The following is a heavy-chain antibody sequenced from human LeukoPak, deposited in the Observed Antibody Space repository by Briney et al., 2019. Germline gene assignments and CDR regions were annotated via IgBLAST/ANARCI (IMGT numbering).Heavy chain of an antibody. D-gene: IGHD4/OR15-4a*01. CDR2: ISWNSGNI. CDR1: GFTFDDYA. CDR3: ARSGYGDFDY. Sequence: GRSLRLSCAASGFTFDDYAMHWVRQAPGKGLEWVSGISWNSGNIGYADSVKGRFTISRDNAKNSLYLQLNSLRAGDTAIYYCARSGYGDFDYWGQGALVTVSS. V-gene: IGHV3-9*01. J-gene: IGHJ4*02.